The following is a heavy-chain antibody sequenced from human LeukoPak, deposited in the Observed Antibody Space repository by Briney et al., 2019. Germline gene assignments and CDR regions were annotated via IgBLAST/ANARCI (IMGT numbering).Heavy chain of an antibody. J-gene: IGHJ3*02. V-gene: IGHV3-23*01. CDR3: ARALSYYDFWSGYYTHDAFDI. D-gene: IGHD3-3*01. CDR1: GFTFSSYA. Sequence: GGSLRLSCAASGFTFSSYAMSWVRQAPGKGLEWVSAISGSGGSTYYADSVKGRFTISRDNSKNTLYLQMNSLRAEDTAVYYCARALSYYDFWSGYYTHDAFDIWGQGTMVTVSS. CDR2: ISGSGGST.